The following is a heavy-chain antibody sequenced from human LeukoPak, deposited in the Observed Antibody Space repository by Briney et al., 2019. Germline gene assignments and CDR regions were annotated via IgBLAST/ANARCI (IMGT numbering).Heavy chain of an antibody. J-gene: IGHJ4*02. Sequence: ASVKVSCKASGYTFTDYYMHWVRQAPGQGLEWMGWINPNSGGTNYAQKFQGRVTMTRDASISTAYMELSRLRSDDTAVYYCASPIPARGIAAAVYESGGRETLVPVSS. CDR1: GYTFTDYY. CDR2: INPNSGGT. D-gene: IGHD6-25*01. V-gene: IGHV1-2*02. CDR3: ASPIPARGIAAAVYES.